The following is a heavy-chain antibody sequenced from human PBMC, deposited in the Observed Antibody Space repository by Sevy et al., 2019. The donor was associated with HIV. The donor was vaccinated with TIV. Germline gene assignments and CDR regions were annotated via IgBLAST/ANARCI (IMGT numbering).Heavy chain of an antibody. Sequence: GGSLRLSCAASGFSFSDYYMTWIRQAPGKGLEWVSYISSGSRYTNYADSGKGRFAISRDNAENSLYLQMSSLRAEDTAVYYCARVRVVAADYYFDYWGQGTLVTVSS. V-gene: IGHV3-11*06. CDR3: ARVRVVAADYYFDY. D-gene: IGHD6-13*01. J-gene: IGHJ4*02. CDR2: ISSGSRYT. CDR1: GFSFSDYY.